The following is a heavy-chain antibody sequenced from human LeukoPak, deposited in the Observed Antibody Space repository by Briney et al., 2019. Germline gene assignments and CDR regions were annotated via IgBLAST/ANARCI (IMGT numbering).Heavy chain of an antibody. CDR3: ARDRAAVGATGTNWFDP. D-gene: IGHD1-26*01. Sequence: ASVKVSCKASGYTFTSYAMHWVRQAPGQRLEWMGWINAGNGNTKYSQKFQGRVTITRDTSASTVYMELSRLRSDDTAVYYCARDRAAVGATGTNWFDPWGQGTLVTVSS. V-gene: IGHV1-3*01. CDR1: GYTFTSYA. J-gene: IGHJ5*02. CDR2: INAGNGNT.